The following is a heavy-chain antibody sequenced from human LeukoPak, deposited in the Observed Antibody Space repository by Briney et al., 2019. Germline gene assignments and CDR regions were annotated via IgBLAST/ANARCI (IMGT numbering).Heavy chain of an antibody. Sequence: PGGSLRLSCSASGFTFSSYEMNWVRQAPGKGLEWISYITGGGDTIYYADSVKGRFTISRDYAKNSLFLQMNSLTADDTAVYYCARERTTIVSGTTIGAYWGQGTLVTVSS. CDR2: ITGGGDTI. J-gene: IGHJ4*02. CDR3: ARERTTIVSGTTIGAY. V-gene: IGHV3-48*03. CDR1: GFTFSSYE. D-gene: IGHD2/OR15-2a*01.